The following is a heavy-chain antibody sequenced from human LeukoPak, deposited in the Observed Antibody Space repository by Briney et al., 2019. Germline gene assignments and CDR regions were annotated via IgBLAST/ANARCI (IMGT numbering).Heavy chain of an antibody. CDR3: ARGSIAAAGSDNIDY. D-gene: IGHD6-13*01. J-gene: IGHJ4*02. CDR1: GGSVSGYY. Sequence: PSETLSLTCTVSGGSVSGYYWSWIRQPPGKGLEWIGFIYYSGTTSYNPSLKSRVTISVDTSKDQFSLKLSSVSAADTAVYYYARGSIAAAGSDNIDYWGQGTLVTVSS. CDR2: IYYSGTT. V-gene: IGHV4-59*02.